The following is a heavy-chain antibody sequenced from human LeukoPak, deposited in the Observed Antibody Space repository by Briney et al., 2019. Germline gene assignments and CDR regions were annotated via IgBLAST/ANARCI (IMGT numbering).Heavy chain of an antibody. D-gene: IGHD2-2*01. CDR2: ISGDGEST. V-gene: IGHV3-23*01. CDR3: AKDRDCSSTGCYVFAN. J-gene: IGHJ4*02. Sequence: GGSLRLSCAASGVTLRNYAMTWIRQAPGKGLQWVSVISGDGESTYYADSVRGGFTISRDNSKNTMYLQMNNLRAEDTAIYYCAKDRDCSSTGCYVFANSGQGTLVTVSS. CDR1: GVTLRNYA.